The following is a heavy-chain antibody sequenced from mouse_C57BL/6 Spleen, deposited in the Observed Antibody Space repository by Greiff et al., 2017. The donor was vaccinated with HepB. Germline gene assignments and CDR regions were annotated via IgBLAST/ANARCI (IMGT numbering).Heavy chain of an antibody. CDR3: ARDLLIYYYGSSYGYFDV. V-gene: IGHV5-4*01. Sequence: EVQGVESGGGLVKPGGSLKLSCAASGFTFSSYAMSWVRQTPEKRLEWVATISDGGSYTYYPDNVKGRFTISRDNAKNNLYLQMSHLKSEDTAMYYCARDLLIYYYGSSYGYFDVWGTGTTVTVSS. D-gene: IGHD1-1*01. CDR1: GFTFSSYA. CDR2: ISDGGSYT. J-gene: IGHJ1*03.